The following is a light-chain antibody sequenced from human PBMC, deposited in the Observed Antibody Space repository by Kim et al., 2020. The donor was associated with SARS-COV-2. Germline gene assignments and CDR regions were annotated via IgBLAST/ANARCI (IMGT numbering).Light chain of an antibody. CDR1: SSDVGDYNH. CDR3: CSYASTYVV. J-gene: IGLJ2*01. Sequence: SALTQPRSVSGSPGQSVTISCTGTSSDVGDYNHVSWYQDHPGKAPKLIIYDVFKRPSGVPDRFSGSKSGNTASLTISGLQAEDEADYYCCSYASTYVVFGGGTLLTVL. V-gene: IGLV2-11*01. CDR2: DVF.